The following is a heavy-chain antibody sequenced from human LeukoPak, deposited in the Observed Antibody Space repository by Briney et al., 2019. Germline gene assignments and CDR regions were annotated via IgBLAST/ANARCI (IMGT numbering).Heavy chain of an antibody. Sequence: AGSAKVSCKASGYTFTSYGISWVRPAPGQGLEWMGWISSYNGNTNYAQTLQGRVTMTPDTSTSTAYTQLRSLRSDDTAVYYCARSRIAVALGAFDIWGQGTMVTVSS. CDR1: GYTFTSYG. V-gene: IGHV1-18*01. J-gene: IGHJ3*02. CDR3: ARSRIAVALGAFDI. D-gene: IGHD6-19*01. CDR2: ISSYNGNT.